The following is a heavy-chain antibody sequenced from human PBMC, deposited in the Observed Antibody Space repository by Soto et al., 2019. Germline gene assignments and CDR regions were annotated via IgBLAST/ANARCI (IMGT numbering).Heavy chain of an antibody. V-gene: IGHV4-30-2*01. CDR1: AESRARGGSD. CDR2: IYLGEAT. Sequence: SLTLSVGCGVGAESRARGGSDWNWIRQPPGKGLEWIGYIYLGEATYYNPSLKSRVTISVDRPKNQFSLNLSSVTAADTGVYYCARGYNWNYRGWCDPWGEGLLVTV. CDR3: ARGYNWNYRGWCDP. J-gene: IGHJ5*01. D-gene: IGHD1-7*01.